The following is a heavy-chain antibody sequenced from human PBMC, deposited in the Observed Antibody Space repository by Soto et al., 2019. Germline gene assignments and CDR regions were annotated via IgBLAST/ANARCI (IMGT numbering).Heavy chain of an antibody. CDR1: GGSISSYY. J-gene: IGHJ5*02. CDR3: ARHLTTVTTCWFDP. V-gene: IGHV4-59*08. Sequence: SETLSLTCTVSGGSISSYYWSWIRQPPGKGLEWIGYIYYSGSTNYNPSLKSRVTISVDTSKNQFSLKLSSVTAADTAVYYCARHLTTVTTCWFDPWGQGTLVTVSS. CDR2: IYYSGST. D-gene: IGHD4-17*01.